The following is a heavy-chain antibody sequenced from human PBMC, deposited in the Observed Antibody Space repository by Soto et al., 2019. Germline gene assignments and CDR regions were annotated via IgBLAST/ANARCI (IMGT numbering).Heavy chain of an antibody. J-gene: IGHJ4*02. D-gene: IGHD6-6*01. Sequence: SVKVSCKASGFTFTSSAVQWVRQARGQRLEWIGWIVVGSGNTNYAQKFQERVTITRDMSTSTAYMELSSLRSEDTAVYYCAADGIAARPSDYWGQGTLVTVSS. CDR1: GFTFTSSA. V-gene: IGHV1-58*01. CDR3: AADGIAARPSDY. CDR2: IVVGSGNT.